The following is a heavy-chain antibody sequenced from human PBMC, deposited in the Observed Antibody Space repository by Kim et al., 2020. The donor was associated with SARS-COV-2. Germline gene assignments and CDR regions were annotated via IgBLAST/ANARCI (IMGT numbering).Heavy chain of an antibody. J-gene: IGHJ3*02. CDR3: ARASGAYSGSYLAAFDI. CDR2: IYYSGST. CDR1: GGSISSSSYY. Sequence: SETLSLTCTVSGGSISSSSYYWGWIRQPPGKGLEWIGSIYYSGSTYYNPSLKSRVTISVDTSKNQFSLKLSSVTAADTAVYYCARASGAYSGSYLAAFDIWGQGTMVTVSS. V-gene: IGHV4-39*07. D-gene: IGHD1-26*01.